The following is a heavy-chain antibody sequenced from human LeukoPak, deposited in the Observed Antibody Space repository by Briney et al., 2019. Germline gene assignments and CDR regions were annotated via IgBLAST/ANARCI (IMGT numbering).Heavy chain of an antibody. D-gene: IGHD2-2*01. V-gene: IGHV4-30-4*01. Sequence: SQTLSLTCTVSGGSISSGDYYWSWIRQPPGKGLEWIGYIYYSGSTYYNPSLKSRVTISVDTSKNQFSLKLSSVTAADTAVFYCARRLVVPAAIFGKFDYWGQGTLVTVSS. CDR2: IYYSGST. CDR3: ARRLVVPAAIFGKFDY. J-gene: IGHJ4*02. CDR1: GGSISSGDYY.